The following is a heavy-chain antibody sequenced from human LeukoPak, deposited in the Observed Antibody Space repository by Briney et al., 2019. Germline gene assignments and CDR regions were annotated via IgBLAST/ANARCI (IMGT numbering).Heavy chain of an antibody. CDR1: GFTFSSYA. D-gene: IGHD4-17*01. Sequence: PGGSLRLSCAASGFTFSSYAMHWVRQAPGKGLEWVAVISYDGSNKYYADSVKGRLTISRDNSKNTLYLQMNSLRVEDTAVYYCASSYGDYLEHQFDYWGQGTLVTVSS. V-gene: IGHV3-30-3*01. CDR2: ISYDGSNK. CDR3: ASSYGDYLEHQFDY. J-gene: IGHJ4*02.